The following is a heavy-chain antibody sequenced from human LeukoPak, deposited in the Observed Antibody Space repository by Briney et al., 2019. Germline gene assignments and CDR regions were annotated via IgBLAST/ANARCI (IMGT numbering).Heavy chain of an antibody. CDR2: ISPILGIA. V-gene: IGHV1-69*04. Sequence: GSSVKVSCKASVATFSSSAISWVRQAPGQGLEWMGRISPILGIANYAQKFQGRVTITAYKSTSTAFMVLRSLRSEHTAIYYCGTDYYGSGSYVLGLDYWGQGTLVTVSS. J-gene: IGHJ4*02. D-gene: IGHD3-10*01. CDR3: GTDYYGSGSYVLGLDY. CDR1: VATFSSSA.